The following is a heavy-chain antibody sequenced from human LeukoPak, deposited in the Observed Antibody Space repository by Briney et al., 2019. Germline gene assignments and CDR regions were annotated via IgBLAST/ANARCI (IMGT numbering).Heavy chain of an antibody. V-gene: IGHV4-39*07. Sequence: SETLSLTCTVSGGSISSSSYYWGWFRQPQGKGMEWFGSIFYTGTTYCNPSLKSRVTISVDTSKNQFSLKLSSVTAADTAVYYCASSTHIYYDSSGYPFDYWGQGTLVTVSS. D-gene: IGHD3-22*01. CDR2: IFYTGTT. CDR1: GGSISSSSYY. CDR3: ASSTHIYYDSSGYPFDY. J-gene: IGHJ4*02.